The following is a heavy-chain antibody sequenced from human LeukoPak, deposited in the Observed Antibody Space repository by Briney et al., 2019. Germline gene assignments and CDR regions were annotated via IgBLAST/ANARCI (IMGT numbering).Heavy chain of an antibody. CDR1: GFTFSSYS. J-gene: IGHJ6*03. CDR3: ARGGDYYGSGSYYPNYYYYYMDV. CDR2: ISSSSSYI. D-gene: IGHD3-10*01. Sequence: GGSLRLSCAASGFTFSSYSMNWVRQAPGKGLEWVSSISSSSSYIYYADSVKGRFTISRDNAKNSLYLQMNSLRAEDTAVYYCARGGDYYGSGSYYPNYYYYYMDVWGKGTTVTISS. V-gene: IGHV3-21*01.